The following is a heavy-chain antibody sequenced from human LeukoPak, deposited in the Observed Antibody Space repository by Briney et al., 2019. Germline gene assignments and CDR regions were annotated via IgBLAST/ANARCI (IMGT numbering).Heavy chain of an antibody. J-gene: IGHJ4*02. V-gene: IGHV3-7*05. Sequence: PGGSLRLSCAASGFTFSNYWMSWVRQTPGKGLEWVANIKTDGSEKYYVDSVEGRFTISRDNAKNALFLRMNSLRAEDTAVYYCARRVGAIDFRGQGTLVTVSS. CDR2: IKTDGSEK. CDR1: GFTFSNYW. CDR3: ARRVGAIDF. D-gene: IGHD1-26*01.